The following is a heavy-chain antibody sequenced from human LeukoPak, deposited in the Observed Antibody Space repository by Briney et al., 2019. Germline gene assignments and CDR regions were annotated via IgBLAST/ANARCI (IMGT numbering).Heavy chain of an antibody. J-gene: IGHJ3*02. D-gene: IGHD1-26*01. CDR3: ASVVGPTLPFDI. Sequence: SETLSLTCGVSGGSISSTNWWSWVRQPPGQGLEWIGEISLSGVTNYNPSLKSRVTMSLDRSKNHLSLTLTSVTAADTAVYYCASVVGPTLPFDIWGQGTMVTVSS. CDR1: GGSISSTNW. CDR2: ISLSGVT. V-gene: IGHV4-4*02.